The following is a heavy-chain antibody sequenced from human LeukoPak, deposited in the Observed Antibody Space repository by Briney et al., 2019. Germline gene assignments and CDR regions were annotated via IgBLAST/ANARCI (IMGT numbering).Heavy chain of an antibody. CDR2: ISGSGGDT. Sequence: GGSLRLSCTASGFTFSSYAMSWVRQAPGEGLEWVSAISGSGGDTYYADSVKGRFTISRDNSKNTLYLQMDSLRAEDTAVYYCAKEALLSYGDYTHLDYWGQGTLVTVSS. CDR1: GFTFSSYA. J-gene: IGHJ4*02. CDR3: AKEALLSYGDYTHLDY. V-gene: IGHV3-23*01. D-gene: IGHD4-17*01.